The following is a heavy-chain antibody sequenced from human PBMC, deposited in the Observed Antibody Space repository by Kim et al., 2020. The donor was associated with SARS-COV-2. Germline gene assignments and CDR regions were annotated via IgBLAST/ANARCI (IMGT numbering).Heavy chain of an antibody. D-gene: IGHD2-15*01. V-gene: IGHV4-34*01. CDR3: ARVGLGYCSGGSCHSYYYYYGMDV. CDR2: INHSGST. Sequence: SETLSLTCAVYGGSFSGYYWSWIRQPPGKGLEWIGEINHSGSTNYNPSLKSRVTISVDTSKNQFSLKLSSVTAADTAVYYCARVGLGYCSGGSCHSYYYYYGMDVWGQGTTVTVSS. CDR1: GGSFSGYY. J-gene: IGHJ6*02.